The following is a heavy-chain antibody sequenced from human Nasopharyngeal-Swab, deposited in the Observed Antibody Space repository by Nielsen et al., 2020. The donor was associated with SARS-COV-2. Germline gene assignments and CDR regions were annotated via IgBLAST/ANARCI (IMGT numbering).Heavy chain of an antibody. CDR1: GFTFTDYW. Sequence: GESLKISCTVSGFTFTDYWMHWLRQSPGKGPGWLSRIDNDGSSTTYADSVRGRFTISRDNARNTLFLQLHSLRAEDTAVYYCARESYSWSWYGPDYWGQGTQVTVSS. J-gene: IGHJ4*02. D-gene: IGHD1-26*01. V-gene: IGHV3-74*03. CDR2: IDNDGSST. CDR3: ARESYSWSWYGPDY.